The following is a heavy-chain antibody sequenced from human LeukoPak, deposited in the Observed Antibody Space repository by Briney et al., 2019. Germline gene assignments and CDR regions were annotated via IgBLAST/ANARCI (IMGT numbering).Heavy chain of an antibody. D-gene: IGHD5-24*01. J-gene: IGHJ4*02. CDR3: ANGNGFDY. CDR1: GFTFSTYW. CDR2: IKQDGSEK. V-gene: IGHV3-7*01. Sequence: GGSLRLSCATSGFTFSTYWMSWVRQAPGKGLEWVANIKQDGSEKYYADSVTGRFTISRDNAKNSLYLQMNSLRAEDTAVYYCANGNGFDYWGQGTLVTVSS.